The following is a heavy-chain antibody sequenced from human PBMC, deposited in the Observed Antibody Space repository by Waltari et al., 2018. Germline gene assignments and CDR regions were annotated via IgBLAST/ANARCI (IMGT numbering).Heavy chain of an antibody. CDR1: GFTLSNYW. J-gene: IGHJ4*02. CDR3: ARDGGRNLDY. V-gene: IGHV3-74*01. Sequence: EVQVVDSGGGLVQPGGSLRLSCAASGFTLSNYWIHWVRQAPGKGLVWVSIMSADGSVRRYADSVKGLFTISRDNVKNMLYLQMDSLRAEDTAVYYCARDGGRNLDYWGQGTLVVVSS. CDR2: MSADGSVR. D-gene: IGHD6-25*01.